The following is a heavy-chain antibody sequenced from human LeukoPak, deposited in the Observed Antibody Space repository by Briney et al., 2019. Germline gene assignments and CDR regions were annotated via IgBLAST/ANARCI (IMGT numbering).Heavy chain of an antibody. D-gene: IGHD1-26*01. J-gene: IGHJ1*01. Sequence: PSETLSLTCTVSGGSISSYYWSWIRQPPGKGLEWIGYIYYSGSTNYNPSLKSRVTMSVDTSKNQFSLKLSSVTAADTAVYYCARGPPTTALTYFQHWGQGTLVTVSS. CDR2: IYYSGST. CDR1: GGSISSYY. CDR3: ARGPPTTALTYFQH. V-gene: IGHV4-59*12.